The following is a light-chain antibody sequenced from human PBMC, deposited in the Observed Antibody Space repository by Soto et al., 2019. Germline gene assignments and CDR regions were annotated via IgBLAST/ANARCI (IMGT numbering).Light chain of an antibody. Sequence: QSALTQPRSVSGSPGQSVTISCTGTSSDVGGYNYVSWYQQHPGKAPKLMIYDVSKRPSGVPDRFSGSKSGNTASLTISGLQAEDEADYYCCSYAGSYTLAVFGTGTQLTVL. V-gene: IGLV2-11*01. CDR1: SSDVGGYNY. CDR3: CSYAGSYTLAV. CDR2: DVS. J-gene: IGLJ7*01.